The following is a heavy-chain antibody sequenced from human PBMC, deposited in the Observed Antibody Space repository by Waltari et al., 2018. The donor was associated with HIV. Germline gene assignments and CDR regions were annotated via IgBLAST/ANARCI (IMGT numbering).Heavy chain of an antibody. J-gene: IGHJ5*02. CDR2: INHSGST. Sequence: QVQLQQWGAGLLKPSETLSLTCAVYGGSFSGYYWSWIRQPPGKGLEWIGEINHSGSTNYNPSLKSRVTISVDTSKNQFSLKLSSVTAADTAVYYCARGLRFLFDPWGQGTLVTVSS. D-gene: IGHD4-17*01. CDR1: GGSFSGYY. V-gene: IGHV4-34*01. CDR3: ARGLRFLFDP.